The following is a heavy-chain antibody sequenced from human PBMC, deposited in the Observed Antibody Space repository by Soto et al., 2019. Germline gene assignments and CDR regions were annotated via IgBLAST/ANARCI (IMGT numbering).Heavy chain of an antibody. CDR1: GFTFSSYA. CDR3: AKGGYSGSDGSDY. J-gene: IGHJ4*02. D-gene: IGHD5-12*01. Sequence: GGSLRLSCAASGFTFSSYAMSWVRQAPGKGLEWVSAISGSGGSTYYADSVKGRFTISRDNSKNTLYLQMNSLRAEETAVYYCAKGGYSGSDGSDYWGQGNLVTVSS. CDR2: ISGSGGST. V-gene: IGHV3-23*01.